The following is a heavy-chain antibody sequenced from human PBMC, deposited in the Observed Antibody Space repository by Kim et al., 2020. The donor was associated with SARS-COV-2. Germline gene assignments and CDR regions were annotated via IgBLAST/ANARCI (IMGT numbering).Heavy chain of an antibody. J-gene: IGHJ1*01. V-gene: IGHV4-30-4*01. CDR2: IDYSGNT. D-gene: IGHD6-6*01. CDR3: GRDETWGSSTGQVH. Sequence: SETLSHTCIVSGGSISSGDDYWSWIRQTPGKGLEWIGYIDYSGNTYYNPSLESRVTMSLDTSRNQFSLRLSSVTGADTAVYYCGRDETWGSSTGQVHWG. CDR1: GGSISSGDDY.